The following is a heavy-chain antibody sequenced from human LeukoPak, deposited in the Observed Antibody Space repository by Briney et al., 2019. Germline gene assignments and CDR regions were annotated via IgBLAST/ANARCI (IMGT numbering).Heavy chain of an antibody. J-gene: IGHJ4*02. D-gene: IGHD3-10*01. Sequence: GGSLRLSCAASGFTFSSYEMNWVRQAPGKGLEWVSYISRSGTTIYYADSVKGRFTISRDNAKNSLYLQMNSLRAEDTAVYYCARDSLWFGELLPYDYWGQGTLVTVSS. CDR1: GFTFSSYE. CDR2: ISRSGTTI. V-gene: IGHV3-48*03. CDR3: ARDSLWFGELLPYDY.